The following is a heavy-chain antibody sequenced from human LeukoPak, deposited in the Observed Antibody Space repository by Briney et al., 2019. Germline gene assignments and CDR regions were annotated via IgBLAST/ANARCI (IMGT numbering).Heavy chain of an antibody. CDR1: GIGFSSYT. V-gene: IGHV3-21*01. D-gene: IGHD1-26*01. CDR2: ITGTSRST. CDR3: ARGKRSYYHAFDI. J-gene: IGHJ3*02. Sequence: PGGSLRLSCESPGIGFSSYTMNWVRQGPGKGLEWVADITGTSRSTHYADSVKGRFTISRDSAKNVLYLQMNSLRAEDTAVYYCARGKRSYYHAFDIWGQGTMVTVSS.